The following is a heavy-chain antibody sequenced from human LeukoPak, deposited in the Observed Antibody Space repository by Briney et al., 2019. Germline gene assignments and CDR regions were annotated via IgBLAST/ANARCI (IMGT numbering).Heavy chain of an antibody. CDR1: GFTFSIYA. V-gene: IGHV3-66*01. D-gene: IGHD4-11*01. Sequence: GGSLRLSCAASGFTFSIYAMSWVRQAPGKGLEWVSVIYSGDSTYYAHSVSGRFTISRHNSKNTLYLQMNSLRAEDTAVYYCARDSNYAFDYWGQGTLVTVSS. J-gene: IGHJ4*02. CDR3: ARDSNYAFDY. CDR2: IYSGDST.